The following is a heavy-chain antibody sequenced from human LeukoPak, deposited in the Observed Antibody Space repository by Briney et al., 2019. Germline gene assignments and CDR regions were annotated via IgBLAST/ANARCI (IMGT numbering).Heavy chain of an antibody. CDR1: GYTFTGYY. D-gene: IGHD2-2*01. CDR3: ARVPGCSSTGCYPTGDY. V-gene: IGHV1-2*02. Sequence: ASVKVSCKASGYTFTGYYMHWVRQAPGQGLELMGWVSPNSGGTNYAQKFQGRVTMTRDTSISTAYMELSRLRSDDTAVYYCARVPGCSSTGCYPTGDYWGQGTLVTVSS. CDR2: VSPNSGGT. J-gene: IGHJ4*02.